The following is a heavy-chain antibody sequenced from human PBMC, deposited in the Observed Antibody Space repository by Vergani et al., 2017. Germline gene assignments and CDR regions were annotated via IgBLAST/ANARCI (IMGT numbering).Heavy chain of an antibody. D-gene: IGHD4-17*01. CDR3: ARDGDYGPYESGGMDV. J-gene: IGHJ6*02. CDR1: GYTFTSYG. Sequence: QVQLVQSGAEVKKPGASVKVSCKASGYTFTSYGISWVRQAPGQGLEWMGWSSAYYGNTNYAQKLQGRVTMTTDTSTSTAYMELRSLRSDDTAVYYCARDGDYGPYESGGMDVWGQGTTVTVSS. CDR2: SSAYYGNT. V-gene: IGHV1-18*01.